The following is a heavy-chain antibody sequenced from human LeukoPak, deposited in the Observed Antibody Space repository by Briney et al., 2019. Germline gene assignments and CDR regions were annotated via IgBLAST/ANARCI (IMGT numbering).Heavy chain of an antibody. J-gene: IGHJ4*02. CDR3: ARAAVAGTLWNFDY. CDR2: INPNSGGT. CDR1: GYTFTGYY. V-gene: IGHV1-2*02. Sequence: ASVKVSCKASGYTFTGYYMHWVRQAPGQGLEWMGWINPNSGGTNYAQKFQGRVTMTRDTSISTAYMELSRLRSDDTAVYYCARAAVAGTLWNFDYWGQGSLVTVSS. D-gene: IGHD6-19*01.